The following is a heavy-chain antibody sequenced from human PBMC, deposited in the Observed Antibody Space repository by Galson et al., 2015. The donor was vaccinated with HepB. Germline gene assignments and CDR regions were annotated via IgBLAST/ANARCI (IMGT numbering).Heavy chain of an antibody. CDR1: GGSFSGYY. Sequence: ETLSLTCAVYGGSFSGYYWSWIRQPPGKGLEWIGEINHSGSTNYNPSLKSRVTISVDTSKNQFSLKLSSVTAADTAVYYCARGPPNRPRLEWLLLDYWGQGTLVTVSS. V-gene: IGHV4-34*01. J-gene: IGHJ4*02. CDR2: INHSGST. D-gene: IGHD3-3*01. CDR3: ARGPPNRPRLEWLLLDY.